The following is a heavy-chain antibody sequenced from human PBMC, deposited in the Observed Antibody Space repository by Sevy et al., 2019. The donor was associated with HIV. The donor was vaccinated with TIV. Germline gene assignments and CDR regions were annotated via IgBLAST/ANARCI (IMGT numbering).Heavy chain of an antibody. CDR3: VREGVGGYSYSLDC. V-gene: IGHV3-7*01. Sequence: GGSLRLSCAASGFTFSVYWMSWVRQAPGKGLEWVATMKEDGSDKDYVDSVKGRFTISRDNAKNSLYLQVNSLRAEDTAVYYCVREGVGGYSYSLDCWGQGTLVTVSS. CDR1: GFTFSVYW. J-gene: IGHJ4*02. CDR2: MKEDGSDK. D-gene: IGHD5-18*01.